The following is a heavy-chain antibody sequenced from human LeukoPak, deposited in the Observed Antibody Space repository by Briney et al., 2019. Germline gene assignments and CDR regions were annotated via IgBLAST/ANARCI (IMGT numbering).Heavy chain of an antibody. CDR2: INHSGST. CDR3: ARGPGDYGLDY. J-gene: IGHJ4*02. Sequence: GSLRLSCAASGFTFSSYAMSWIRQPPGKGLEWIGEINHSGSTNYNPSLKSRVTISVDTSKNQFSLKLSSVTAADTAVYYCARGPGDYGLDYWGQGTLVTVSS. CDR1: GFTFSSYA. D-gene: IGHD4-17*01. V-gene: IGHV4-34*01.